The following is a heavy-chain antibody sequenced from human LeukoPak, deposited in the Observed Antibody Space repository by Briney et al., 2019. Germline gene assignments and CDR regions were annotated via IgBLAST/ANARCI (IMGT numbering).Heavy chain of an antibody. D-gene: IGHD3-22*01. CDR1: GGSISSGDYY. CDR3: ARQGSSGYYLYYYYMDV. Sequence: PSQTLSLTCTVSGGSISSGDYYWSWIRQPPGKGLEWIGYIYYSGSTYYNPSLKSRVTISVDTSQNQFSLKLSSVTAGYTAVYYCARQGSSGYYLYYYYMDVRGKGNTVTVSS. CDR2: IYYSGST. V-gene: IGHV4-30-4*08. J-gene: IGHJ6*03.